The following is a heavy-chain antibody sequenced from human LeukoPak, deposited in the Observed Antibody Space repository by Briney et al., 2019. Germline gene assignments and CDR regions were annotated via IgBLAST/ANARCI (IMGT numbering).Heavy chain of an antibody. CDR3: AIGPGIAVAGTSSYFDY. CDR1: GFTFSSYA. CDR2: ISGSGGST. V-gene: IGHV3-23*01. Sequence: GGSLRLSCAASGFTFSSYAMSWVRQAPGKELEWVSAISGSGGSTYYADSVKGRFTISRDNSKNTLYLQMNSLRAEDTAVYYCAIGPGIAVAGTSSYFDYWGQGTLVTVSS. J-gene: IGHJ4*02. D-gene: IGHD6-19*01.